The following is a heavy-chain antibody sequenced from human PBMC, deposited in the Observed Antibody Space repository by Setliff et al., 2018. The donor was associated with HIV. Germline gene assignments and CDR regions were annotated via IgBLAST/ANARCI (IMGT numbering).Heavy chain of an antibody. CDR2: ITHSGRT. CDR3: ARARYIVIRGDAGMDV. CDR1: GGSFSDYY. Sequence: KPSETLSLTCAVYGGSFSDYYWTWIRQPPGKGLEWIGEITHSGRTNFRPSLRSRVTMSRDTSKNQFSLKLSSVTASDTAVYYCARARYIVIRGDAGMDVWGPGTTVTVSS. J-gene: IGHJ6*02. D-gene: IGHD3-10*01. V-gene: IGHV4-34*01.